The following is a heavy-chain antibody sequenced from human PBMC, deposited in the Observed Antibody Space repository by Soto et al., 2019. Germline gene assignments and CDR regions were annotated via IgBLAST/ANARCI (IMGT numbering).Heavy chain of an antibody. CDR2: IYYSGST. CDR3: ARGGNDIVVVPAALGGYYYYYMDV. CDR1: GGSIISSSYY. Sequence: SETLSHTCTVSGGSIISSSYYWGWIRQPPGKGLEWIGSIYYSGSTYYNPSLKGRVTISVDTSKNPFSLKLSSVTAADTAVYYCARGGNDIVVVPAALGGYYYYYMDVWGKGTTVTVSS. V-gene: IGHV4-39*07. J-gene: IGHJ6*03. D-gene: IGHD2-2*01.